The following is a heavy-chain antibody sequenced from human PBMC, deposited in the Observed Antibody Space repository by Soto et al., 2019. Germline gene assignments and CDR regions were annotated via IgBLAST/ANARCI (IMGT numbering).Heavy chain of an antibody. D-gene: IGHD3-22*01. CDR3: ARGRTVRNYADDSSDYFYFVDY. CDR2: VYYTGST. CDR1: GDSISTFY. Sequence: SETLSLTCTVSGDSISTFYWGWMRQSPGKELEWIGYVYYTGSTNYNPSLKGRVTISVDRSKNQFSLKLTSANAADTAVYYCARGRTVRNYADDSSDYFYFVDYWGQGTQVTVSS. J-gene: IGHJ4*02. V-gene: IGHV4-59*01.